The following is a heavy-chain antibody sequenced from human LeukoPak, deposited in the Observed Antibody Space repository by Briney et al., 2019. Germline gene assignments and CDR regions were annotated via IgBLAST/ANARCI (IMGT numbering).Heavy chain of an antibody. CDR2: INPNSGGT. D-gene: IGHD3-3*01. J-gene: IGHJ4*02. Sequence: ASVKVSCKASGYTFTGYYMRWVRQAPGQGLEWMGWINPNSGGTNYAQKFQGRVTMTRDTSISTAYMELSRLRSDDTAVYYCALRLRFLEWVSGFDYWGQGTLVTVSS. V-gene: IGHV1-2*02. CDR1: GYTFTGYY. CDR3: ALRLRFLEWVSGFDY.